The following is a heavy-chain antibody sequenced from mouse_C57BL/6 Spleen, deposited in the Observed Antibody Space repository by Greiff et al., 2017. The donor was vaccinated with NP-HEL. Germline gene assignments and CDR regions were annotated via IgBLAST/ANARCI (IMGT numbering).Heavy chain of an antibody. CDR1: GFTFSDYY. CDR3: ARDRSHYAMDY. Sequence: VESEGGLVQPGSSMKLSCTASGFTFSDYYMAWVRQVPEKGLEWVANINYDGSSTYYLDSLKSRFIISRDNAKNILYLQMSSLKSEDTATYYCARDRSHYAMDYWGQGTSVTVSS. CDR2: INYDGSST. J-gene: IGHJ4*01. V-gene: IGHV5-16*01.